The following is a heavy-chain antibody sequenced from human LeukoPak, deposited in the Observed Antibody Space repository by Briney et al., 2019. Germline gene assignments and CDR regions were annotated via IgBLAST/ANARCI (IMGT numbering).Heavy chain of an antibody. V-gene: IGHV3-11*04. D-gene: IGHD1-26*01. J-gene: IGHJ6*03. CDR3: ARVHAGATMGGHYYYYMDV. CDR1: GFIFSDYY. Sequence: PGGSLRLSCAASGFIFSDYYMSWIRQAPGKGLEWVSYISTGGNTIYCSDPVKGRFTISRDNSKNTLYLQMNSLRAEDTAVYYCARVHAGATMGGHYYYYMDVWGKGTTVTVSS. CDR2: ISTGGNTI.